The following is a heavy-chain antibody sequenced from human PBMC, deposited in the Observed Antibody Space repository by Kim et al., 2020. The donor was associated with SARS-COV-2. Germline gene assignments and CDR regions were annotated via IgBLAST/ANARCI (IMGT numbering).Heavy chain of an antibody. Sequence: SQTLSLTCAISGDSVSSNSAAWNWIRQSPSRGLEWLGRTYYRSKWYYDYAVSVSSRITINPDTTQNQLSLQLNSVTPDDTAVYYCVRGGWSLGAAMTYFDSWGQGTLVTVSS. CDR3: VRGGWSLGAAMTYFDS. J-gene: IGHJ4*02. V-gene: IGHV6-1*01. CDR2: TYYRSKWYY. D-gene: IGHD6-13*01. CDR1: GDSVSSNSAA.